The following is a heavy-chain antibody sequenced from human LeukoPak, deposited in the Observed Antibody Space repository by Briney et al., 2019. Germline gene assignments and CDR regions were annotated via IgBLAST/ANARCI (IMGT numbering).Heavy chain of an antibody. V-gene: IGHV1-2*04. CDR1: GYTITGYY. D-gene: IGHD6-13*01. Sequence: GASVKVSCKASGYTITGYYMHWVRQAPGQGLEWMGWINPNSGGTNYAQKFQGWVTMTRDTSISTAYMELSRLRSDDTAVYYCARDKFSGAAPGTVYYGMDVWGQGTTVTVSS. J-gene: IGHJ6*02. CDR3: ARDKFSGAAPGTVYYGMDV. CDR2: INPNSGGT.